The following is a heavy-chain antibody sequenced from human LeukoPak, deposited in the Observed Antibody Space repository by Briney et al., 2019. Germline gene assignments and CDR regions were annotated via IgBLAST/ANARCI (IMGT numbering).Heavy chain of an antibody. CDR1: GLSLSNFA. D-gene: IGHD5-18*01. J-gene: IGHJ6*03. CDR3: AKRGGSGWIQPGHYYYYYMDV. V-gene: IGHV3-30*07. Sequence: GRSLRLSCEASGLSLSNFAMHWVRQAPGKGLEWVAVISSDGSNKYYADSVKGRFTISRDNSKNTLYLQMNSLRAEDTAVYYCAKRGGSGWIQPGHYYYYYMDVWGKGTTVTVSS. CDR2: ISSDGSNK.